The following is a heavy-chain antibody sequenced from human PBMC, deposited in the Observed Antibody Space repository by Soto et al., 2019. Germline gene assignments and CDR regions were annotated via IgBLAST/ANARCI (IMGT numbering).Heavy chain of an antibody. CDR3: ASSRARELPPLRYYYGMDV. Sequence: SVKVSCKASGGTFSSYVISWVRQAPGQGLEWMGGIIPIFGTANYAQKFQGRVTITADESTSTAYMELSSLRSEDTAVDYCASSRARELPPLRYYYGMDVWGQGTTVTVSS. D-gene: IGHD3-10*01. V-gene: IGHV1-69*13. CDR2: IIPIFGTA. J-gene: IGHJ6*02. CDR1: GGTFSSYV.